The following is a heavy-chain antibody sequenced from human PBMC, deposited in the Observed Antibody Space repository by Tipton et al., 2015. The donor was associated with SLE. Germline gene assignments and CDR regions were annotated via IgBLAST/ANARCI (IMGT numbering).Heavy chain of an antibody. J-gene: IGHJ4*02. V-gene: IGHV3-9*01. D-gene: IGHD6-19*01. CDR3: AGGDAGYSSGWYPGDFDY. Sequence: SLRLSCAASGFSFDDYAMHWVRQAPRKGLEWVSGISWNSDTLGYADSVKGRFTISRDNAKNSLYLQMNSLRAEDTAVYYCAGGDAGYSSGWYPGDFDYWGQGTLVTVSS. CDR2: ISWNSDTL. CDR1: GFSFDDYA.